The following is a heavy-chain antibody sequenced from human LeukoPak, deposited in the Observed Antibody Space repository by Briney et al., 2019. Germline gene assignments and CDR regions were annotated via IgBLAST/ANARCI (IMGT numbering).Heavy chain of an antibody. CDR3: IVFGDSNH. V-gene: IGHV3-23*05. CDR1: GFTFSRFA. CDR2: IHTSGDT. J-gene: IGHJ5*02. D-gene: IGHD4-17*01. Sequence: GGSLRLSCAASGFTFSRFAMSWVRQAPGKGLEWVSAIHTSGDTCYADSVKGRFTISRDTSKNTLYLQINSLRVEDTAVYYCIVFGDSNHWGQGTLVTVSS.